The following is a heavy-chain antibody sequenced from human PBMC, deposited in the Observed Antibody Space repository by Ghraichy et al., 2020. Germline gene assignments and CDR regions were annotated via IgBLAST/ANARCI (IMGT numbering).Heavy chain of an antibody. CDR2: IIPIFGTA. Sequence: SVKVSCKASGGTFSSYAISWVRQAPGQGLEWMGGIIPIFGTANYAQKFQGRVTITADESTSTAYMELSSLRSEDTAVYYCARESGEVAGPDDAFDIWGQGTMVTVSS. CDR1: GGTFSSYA. CDR3: ARESGEVAGPDDAFDI. J-gene: IGHJ3*02. D-gene: IGHD6-19*01. V-gene: IGHV1-69*13.